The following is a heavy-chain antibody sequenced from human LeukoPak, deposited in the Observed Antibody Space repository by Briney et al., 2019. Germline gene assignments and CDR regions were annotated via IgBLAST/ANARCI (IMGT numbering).Heavy chain of an antibody. V-gene: IGHV1-2*02. CDR3: ARGGHIVVVTARGLLRY. J-gene: IGHJ4*02. CDR2: NNPNSGGT. D-gene: IGHD2-21*02. Sequence: GASVKVSCKASGYTFTGYYMHWVRRAPGQGLEWMGWNNPNSGGTNCAEKFHGRVTMTRDTSSSTAYMELSRLRSDDTAVYYCARGGHIVVVTARGLLRYWGQGTLVTVSS. CDR1: GYTFTGYY.